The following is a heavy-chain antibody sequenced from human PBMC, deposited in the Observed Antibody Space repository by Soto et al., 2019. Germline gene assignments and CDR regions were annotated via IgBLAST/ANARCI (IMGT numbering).Heavy chain of an antibody. J-gene: IGHJ6*04. CDR1: GYSFTSYW. CDR3: WSSTRDIVVVPADMYYYYYGMDV. Sequence: GESLKISCKGSGYSFTSYWIGWVRQMPGKGLEWMGIIYPGDSDTRYSPSFQGQVTISADKSISTAYLQWSSLKASDTAMYYCWSSTRDIVVVPADMYYYYYGMDVWGKGTTVTVSS. V-gene: IGHV5-51*01. CDR2: IYPGDSDT. D-gene: IGHD2-2*01.